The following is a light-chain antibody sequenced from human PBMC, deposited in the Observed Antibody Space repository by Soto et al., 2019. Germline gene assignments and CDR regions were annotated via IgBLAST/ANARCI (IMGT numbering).Light chain of an antibody. CDR3: QQYGTSVT. Sequence: EIVLTQSPGTLSLSPGERTTLSCRASQTVSSTYFAWYQQKPGQAPRLLIYAESSRATGIPDRLSGSGSGTDFTLTISRLEPEDFAVYYCQQYGTSVTFGGGTKVEIK. CDR1: QTVSSTY. V-gene: IGKV3-20*01. J-gene: IGKJ4*01. CDR2: AES.